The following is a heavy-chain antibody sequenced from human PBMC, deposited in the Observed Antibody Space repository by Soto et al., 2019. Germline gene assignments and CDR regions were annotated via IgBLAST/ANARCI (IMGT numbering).Heavy chain of an antibody. CDR1: GFSFNTYA. Sequence: EVQLVESGGGLIQPGGSLRLSCAASGFSFNTYAMNWVRQAPGKGLEWILYISSSSSRIYYADSVKGRFTLSRDNAKNSLYLQMNSLRAEDTAVYYCASDPGIAAAGMDYWGQGTLVTVSS. J-gene: IGHJ4*02. V-gene: IGHV3-48*04. CDR3: ASDPGIAAAGMDY. CDR2: ISSSSSRI. D-gene: IGHD6-25*01.